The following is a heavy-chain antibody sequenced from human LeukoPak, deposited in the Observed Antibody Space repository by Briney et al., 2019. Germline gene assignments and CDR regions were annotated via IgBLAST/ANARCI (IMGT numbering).Heavy chain of an antibody. CDR1: GGSFSGYY. CDR2: INHSGST. Sequence: SETLSLTCAVYGGSFSGYYWSWIRQPPGKGLEWIGEINHSGSTNYNPSLKGRVTISVDTSKNQFSLKLSSETAADTAVYYCARGVGNDDILTGYYGGREYYFDYWGQGTLVTVSS. V-gene: IGHV4-34*01. D-gene: IGHD3-9*01. CDR3: ARGVGNDDILTGYYGGREYYFDY. J-gene: IGHJ4*02.